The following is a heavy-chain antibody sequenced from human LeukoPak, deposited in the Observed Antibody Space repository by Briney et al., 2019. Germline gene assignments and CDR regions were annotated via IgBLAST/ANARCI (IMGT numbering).Heavy chain of an antibody. J-gene: IGHJ4*02. V-gene: IGHV1-24*01. CDR1: GYTLTELS. CDR3: ATAAGSRGWYDNYFDY. Sequence: ASVKVSCKVSGYTLTELSMHWVRQAPGKGLEWMGGFDPEDGETIYAQKFQGRVTMTEDTSTDTAYMELSSLRSEDTAVYYCATAAGSRGWYDNYFDYWGQGTLVTVSS. D-gene: IGHD6-19*01. CDR2: FDPEDGET.